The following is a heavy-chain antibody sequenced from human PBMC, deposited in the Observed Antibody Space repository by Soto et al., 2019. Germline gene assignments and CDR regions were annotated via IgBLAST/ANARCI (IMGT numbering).Heavy chain of an antibody. V-gene: IGHV3-23*01. CDR1: GFTFTTYA. D-gene: IGHD6-19*01. CDR2: ISNNGGAA. J-gene: IGHJ5*02. CDR3: ARDSTAGTTYWFDP. Sequence: PGGSLRLSCAASGFTFTTYAMNWVRQAPGKGLEWVSSISNNGGAAFYADSVKGRFTISRDNAKNSLYLQMNSLRAEDTAVYYCARDSTAGTTYWFDPWGQGTLVTVSS.